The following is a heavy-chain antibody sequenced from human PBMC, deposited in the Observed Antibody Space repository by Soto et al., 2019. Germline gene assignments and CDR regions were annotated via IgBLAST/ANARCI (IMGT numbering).Heavy chain of an antibody. J-gene: IGHJ6*02. D-gene: IGHD6-13*01. CDR3: ARGFGNSSWWTAGMDV. V-gene: IGHV4-4*02. CDR1: GGSISSSNW. CDR2: IYHSGST. Sequence: SETLSLTCAVSGGSISSSNWWSWVRQPPGKGLEWIGEIYHSGSTNYNPSLKSRVTISVDKSKNQFSLKLSSVTAADTAVYYCARGFGNSSWWTAGMDVWGQGTKVTVSS.